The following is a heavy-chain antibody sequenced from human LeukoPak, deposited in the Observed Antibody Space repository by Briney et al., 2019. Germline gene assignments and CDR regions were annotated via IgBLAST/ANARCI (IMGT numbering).Heavy chain of an antibody. V-gene: IGHV3-23*01. CDR2: ISGSGNST. CDR3: AKTYSSGWYDFDY. CDR1: GFTFSSYS. Sequence: PGGSLRLSCAASGFTFSSYSMNWVRQAPGKGLEWVSAISGSGNSTYYADSVKGRFTISRDNSKNTLYLQMNSLRAEDTAVYYCAKTYSSGWYDFDYWGQGTLVTVSS. J-gene: IGHJ4*02. D-gene: IGHD6-19*01.